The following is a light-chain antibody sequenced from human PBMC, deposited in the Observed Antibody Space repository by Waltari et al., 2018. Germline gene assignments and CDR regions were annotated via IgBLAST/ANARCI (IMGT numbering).Light chain of an antibody. V-gene: IGKV3-20*01. CDR3: QHYLRLPVT. Sequence: EIVLTQSPGTLSLSLGERATVSCRARQSVSRALAWYQQKPGQAPRLLIYGASTRATGIPDRFSGSGSGTDVSLTISRLEPDDFAVYYCQHYLRLPVTFGQGTTVEI. J-gene: IGKJ1*01. CDR2: GAS. CDR1: QSVSRA.